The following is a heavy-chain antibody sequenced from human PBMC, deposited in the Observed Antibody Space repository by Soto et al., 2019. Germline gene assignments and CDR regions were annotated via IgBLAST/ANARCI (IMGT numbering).Heavy chain of an antibody. CDR1: GYSFISYG. Sequence: QVQLVQSGGEVKQPGASVKVSCKASGYSFISYGISWVRQAPGQGLEWMGWISGYNGNTKYAQKLQGRVTMTTETSTSTVEMELRSPTSADTAVYYCAIFQWTPDHSRGWYRHWGQETLITDSS. CDR2: ISGYNGNT. J-gene: IGHJ4*02. D-gene: IGHD6-19*01. V-gene: IGHV1-18*04. CDR3: AIFQWTPDHSRGWYRH.